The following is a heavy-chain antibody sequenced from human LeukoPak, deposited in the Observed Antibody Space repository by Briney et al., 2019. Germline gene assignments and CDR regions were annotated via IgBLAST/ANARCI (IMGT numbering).Heavy chain of an antibody. V-gene: IGHV4-59*01. CDR1: GGSISSYY. CDR2: IYYSGST. D-gene: IGHD3-3*01. Sequence: SETLSLTCTVSGGSISSYYWSWIRQPPGKGLEWIGYIYYSGSTNYNPSLKSRVTISVDTSKNQFSLKLSSVTAADTAVYYCARTSGYEALFDYWGQGTLVTVSS. CDR3: ARTSGYEALFDY. J-gene: IGHJ4*02.